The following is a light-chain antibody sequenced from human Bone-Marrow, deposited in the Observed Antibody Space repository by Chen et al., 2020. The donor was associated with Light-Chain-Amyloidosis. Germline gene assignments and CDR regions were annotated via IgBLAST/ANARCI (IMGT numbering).Light chain of an antibody. CDR2: DAS. J-gene: IGKJ4*01. CDR3: QQRSNWPPGLT. Sequence: EIVLTQSPATLSLSPGERATLSCRASQSVSSYLAWYQQKPGQAPRLLIYDASNRATGIPARFSGSGSGTDFTPTISSLEPEDFAVYYCQQRSNWPPGLTFGGGTKLEIK. V-gene: IGKV3-11*01. CDR1: QSVSSY.